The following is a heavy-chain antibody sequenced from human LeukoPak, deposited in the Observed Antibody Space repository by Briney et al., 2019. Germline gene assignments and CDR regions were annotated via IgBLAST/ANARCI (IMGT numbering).Heavy chain of an antibody. CDR2: IYTIGTT. CDR1: GGSIRSYY. V-gene: IGHV4-4*07. Sequence: SSDTLSLTCDVSGGSIRSYYWVWVRQPARKGLEWIGRIYTIGTTNFNPSLKSRLTLSVDTSKNQFSLKLTSVTAADTAVYFCARQGYTASYYFLDFWSQGTLVTVSS. CDR3: ARQGYTASYYFLDF. J-gene: IGHJ4*02. D-gene: IGHD1-26*01.